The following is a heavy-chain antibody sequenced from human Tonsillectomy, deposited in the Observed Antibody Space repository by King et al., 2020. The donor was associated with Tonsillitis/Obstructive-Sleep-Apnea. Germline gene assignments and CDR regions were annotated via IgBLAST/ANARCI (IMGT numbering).Heavy chain of an antibody. CDR3: ASLSTVAPMTYFFDY. D-gene: IGHD4-23*01. J-gene: IGHJ4*02. CDR1: GDSISSSSYY. Sequence: QLQESGPGLVKPSETLSLTCNVSGDSISSSSYYWGGIRQPPGKGLECIGYIFYSGSTYYNPSLKSRVTISVDTSKNQLSLQVNSVTAADTAVYYCASLSTVAPMTYFFDYWGQGTLVTVSS. CDR2: IFYSGST. V-gene: IGHV4-39*01.